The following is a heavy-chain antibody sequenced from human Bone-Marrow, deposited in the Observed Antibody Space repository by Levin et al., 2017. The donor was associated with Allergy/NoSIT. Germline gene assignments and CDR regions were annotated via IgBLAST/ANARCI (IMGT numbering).Heavy chain of an antibody. CDR2: INHSGST. J-gene: IGHJ4*02. CDR3: ARVVFLDDSSGYYYHFDY. CDR1: GGSFSGYY. V-gene: IGHV4-34*01. D-gene: IGHD3-22*01. Sequence: SETLSLTCAVYGGSFSGYYWSWIRQPPGKGLEWIGEINHSGSTNYNPSLKSRVTISVDTSKNQFSLKLSSVTAADTAVYYCARVVFLDDSSGYYYHFDYWGQGTLVTVSS.